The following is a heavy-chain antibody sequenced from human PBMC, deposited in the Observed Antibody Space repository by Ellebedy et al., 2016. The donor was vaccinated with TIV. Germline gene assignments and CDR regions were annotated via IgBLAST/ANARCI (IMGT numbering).Heavy chain of an antibody. V-gene: IGHV3-7*03. J-gene: IGHJ4*02. CDR1: GFTVSSDY. CDR2: IKQDGSEK. Sequence: GGSLRLSCAASGFTVSSDYMSWVRQAPGKGLEWVANIKQDGSEKYYVDSVKGRFTISRDNAKNSLYLQMNSLSAEDTAVYYCAGRAYNWNDGSLFDYWGQGTLVTVSS. CDR3: AGRAYNWNDGSLFDY. D-gene: IGHD1-1*01.